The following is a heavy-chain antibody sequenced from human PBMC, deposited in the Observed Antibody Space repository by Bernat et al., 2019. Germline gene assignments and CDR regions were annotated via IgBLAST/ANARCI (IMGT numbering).Heavy chain of an antibody. CDR3: ARDKQVTVRGVTKNPLDY. D-gene: IGHD3-10*01. Sequence: QVQLVQSGAEVKKPGASVKVSCKASGYTFTSYAMHWVRQAPGQRLEWMGWINAGNGNTKYSQKFQGRVTITRDTSASTAYMELSSLRSEDTAVYYCARDKQVTVRGVTKNPLDYWGQGTLVTVSS. J-gene: IGHJ4*02. CDR1: GYTFTSYA. CDR2: INAGNGNT. V-gene: IGHV1-3*01.